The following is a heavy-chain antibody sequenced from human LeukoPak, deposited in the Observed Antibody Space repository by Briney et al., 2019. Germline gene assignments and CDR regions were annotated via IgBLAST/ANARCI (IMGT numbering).Heavy chain of an antibody. CDR3: ASCTVTGYYYYGMDV. J-gene: IGHJ6*02. CDR2: IIPIFGTA. CDR1: GGTFSSYA. V-gene: IGHV1-69*01. D-gene: IGHD4-17*01. Sequence: SVKVSCKASGGTFSSYAISWVRQAPGQGLEWMGGIIPIFGTANYAQKFQGRVTITADESTSTAYMELSSLRSEDTAVYYCASCTVTGYYYYGMDVWGQGTTVTVSS.